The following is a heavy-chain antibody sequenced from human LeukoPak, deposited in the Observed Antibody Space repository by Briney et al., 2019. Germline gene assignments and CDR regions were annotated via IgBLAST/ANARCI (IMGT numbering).Heavy chain of an antibody. J-gene: IGHJ5*02. Sequence: GDSLRLSCAASGFSFNIYAMSWVRQAPGKGLEWVAAIDRSGGSTFYADSVKGRFTFSKDNSKNTLYLQINSLRVDDTAIYYGARGSHGEHDAWGQGTLVTVSS. D-gene: IGHD4-17*01. CDR1: GFSFNIYA. CDR3: ARGSHGEHDA. V-gene: IGHV3-23*01. CDR2: IDRSGGST.